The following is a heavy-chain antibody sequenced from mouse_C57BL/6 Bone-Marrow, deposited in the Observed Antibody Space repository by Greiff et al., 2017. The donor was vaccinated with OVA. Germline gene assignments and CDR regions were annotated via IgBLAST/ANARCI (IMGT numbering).Heavy chain of an antibody. V-gene: IGHV1-81*01. CDR2: IYPRSGNT. CDR3: ATGRYRGAMDY. J-gene: IGHJ4*01. D-gene: IGHD1-1*01. CDR1: GYTFTSYG. Sequence: VQLQQSGAELARPGASVKLSCKASGYTFTSYGISWVKQRTGQGLEWIGEIYPRSGNTYYNEKFKGKATLTADKSYSTAYMELRSLTSEDSAVYFCATGRYRGAMDYWGQGTSVTVSS.